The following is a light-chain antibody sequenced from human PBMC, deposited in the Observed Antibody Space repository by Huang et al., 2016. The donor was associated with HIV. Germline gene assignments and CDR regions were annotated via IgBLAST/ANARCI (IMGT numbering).Light chain of an antibody. CDR3: QQYNNWPRT. Sequence: EIVMTQSPATLSVSPGERATLSCRASQSISSSLAWYQQKPGQAPRLLIYGVSNRATDIPARFSGSGSGTQFTLTISSLQSEDFALYYCQQYNNWPRTFGQGTKVEIK. CDR2: GVS. CDR1: QSISSS. J-gene: IGKJ1*01. V-gene: IGKV3-15*01.